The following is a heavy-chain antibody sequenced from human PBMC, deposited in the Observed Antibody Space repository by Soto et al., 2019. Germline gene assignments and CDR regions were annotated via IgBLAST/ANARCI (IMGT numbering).Heavy chain of an antibody. CDR1: GFRFRDYW. V-gene: IGHV3-7*03. CDR2: IKQDESDK. J-gene: IGHJ5*02. D-gene: IGHD3-16*02. Sequence: GGSLRLSCAVSGFRFRDYWMSWVRQAPGKGLEWVAKIKQDESDKYYVDSVKGRFTISRDNAKNALYLQMNRLRVEDTAVYYCAAYCYTMTCTHFHGYSWGQGTQVTVSS. CDR3: AAYCYTMTCTHFHGYS.